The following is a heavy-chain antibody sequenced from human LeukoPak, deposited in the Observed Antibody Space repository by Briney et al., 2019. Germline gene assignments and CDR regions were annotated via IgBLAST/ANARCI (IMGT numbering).Heavy chain of an antibody. D-gene: IGHD3-16*01. J-gene: IGHJ4*02. Sequence: ASVKVSCKASGYTFTSYYMHWVRQAPGQGLEWMGIINPSGGSTSYAQKIQGRVTMTRDTSTSTAYMELRSLRSDDTAVYYCAREGLGELTLDCWGQGTLVTVSS. CDR2: INPSGGST. CDR1: GYTFTSYY. V-gene: IGHV1-46*01. CDR3: AREGLGELTLDC.